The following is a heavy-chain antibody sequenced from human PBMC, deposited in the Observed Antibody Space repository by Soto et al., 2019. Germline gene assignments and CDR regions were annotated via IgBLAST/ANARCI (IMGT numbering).Heavy chain of an antibody. V-gene: IGHV4-30-2*01. CDR3: ARGLRVVRGALYYFDY. Sequence: PSETLSLTFTVSGGSISSCCYSWSWIRQPPGKGLEWIGYIYHSGSTYYNPSLKSRVTISVDRSKNQFSLKLSSVTAADTAVYYCARGLRVVRGALYYFDYWGQGTLVTVSS. J-gene: IGHJ4*02. D-gene: IGHD3-10*01. CDR2: IYHSGST. CDR1: GGSISSCCYS.